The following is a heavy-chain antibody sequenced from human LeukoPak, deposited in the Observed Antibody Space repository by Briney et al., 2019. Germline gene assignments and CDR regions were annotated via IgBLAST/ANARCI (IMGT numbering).Heavy chain of an antibody. CDR2: IIPLFGTA. D-gene: IGHD3-22*01. J-gene: IGHJ4*02. V-gene: IGHV1-69*13. CDR1: GGTFTNYA. CDR3: ARGWDYDSGGRPTAYVY. Sequence: SVKVSCKASGGTFTNYAINWVRQAPGQGLEWMGGIIPLFGTANYAQKFQGRVSITADESTSTVYMELNSLKSEDTAVYYCARGWDYDSGGRPTAYVYWGQGTLVTVSS.